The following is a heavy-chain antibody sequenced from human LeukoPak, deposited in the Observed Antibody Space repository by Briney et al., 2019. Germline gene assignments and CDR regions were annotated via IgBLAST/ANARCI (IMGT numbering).Heavy chain of an antibody. CDR2: IIPILGIA. CDR1: GGTFSSYA. D-gene: IGHD3-16*02. Sequence: SVKVSCKASGGTFSSYAISWVRQAPGQGLEWMGRIIPILGIANYAQKFQGRVTITADKSTSTAYMELSSLRSEDTAVYYCARDQDVWGSYRSYYFDYWGQGTLVTVSP. CDR3: ARDQDVWGSYRSYYFDY. J-gene: IGHJ4*02. V-gene: IGHV1-69*04.